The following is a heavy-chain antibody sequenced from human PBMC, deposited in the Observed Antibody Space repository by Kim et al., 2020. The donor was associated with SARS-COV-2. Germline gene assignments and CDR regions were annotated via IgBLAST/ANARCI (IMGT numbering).Heavy chain of an antibody. J-gene: IGHJ4*02. D-gene: IGHD1-1*01. Sequence: ITNYNPSLKSRVTISVDTSKNQFSLRLSSVTAADTAVYYCARGRNPGFGYCGQGTLVTVSS. CDR2: IT. CDR3: ARGRNPGFGY. V-gene: IGHV4-34*01.